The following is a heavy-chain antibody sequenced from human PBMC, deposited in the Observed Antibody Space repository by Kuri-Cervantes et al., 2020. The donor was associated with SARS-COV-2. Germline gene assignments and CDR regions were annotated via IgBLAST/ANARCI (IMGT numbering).Heavy chain of an antibody. J-gene: IGHJ3*02. Sequence: ASVKVSCKSSGYNFSEYYVHWVRQAPGQGLEWVGWINPDTGATKFAQKFQGRVTMTRDTSITTAYMDVSRLRSDDTAVYYCATRSYYDFWSGYLYTLNLDAFDIWGQGTMVTVSS. CDR1: GYNFSEYY. CDR3: ATRSYYDFWSGYLYTLNLDAFDI. D-gene: IGHD3-3*01. CDR2: INPDTGAT. V-gene: IGHV1-2*02.